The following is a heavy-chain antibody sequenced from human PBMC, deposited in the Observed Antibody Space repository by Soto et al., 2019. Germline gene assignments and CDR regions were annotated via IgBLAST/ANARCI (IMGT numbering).Heavy chain of an antibody. Sequence: SETLSLTCTVSGGSISSYYWSWIRQPPGKGLEWIGYIYYSGSTNYNPSLKSRVTISVDTSKNQFSLKLSSVTAADTDVYYCARLHLGWFDPWGQGTLVTVSS. V-gene: IGHV4-59*08. CDR1: GGSISSYY. J-gene: IGHJ5*02. D-gene: IGHD3-16*01. CDR3: ARLHLGWFDP. CDR2: IYYSGST.